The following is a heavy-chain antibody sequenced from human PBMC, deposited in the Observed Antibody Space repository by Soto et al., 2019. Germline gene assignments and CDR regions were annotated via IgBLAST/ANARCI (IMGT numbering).Heavy chain of an antibody. CDR2: FDPEDGET. J-gene: IGHJ4*02. CDR3: ATAADILTGYPFDY. V-gene: IGHV1-24*01. D-gene: IGHD3-9*01. CDR1: GYTLTELS. Sequence: ASVKVSCKVSGYTLTELSMHWVRQAPGKGLEWMGGFDPEDGETIYAQKFQGRVTMTEDTSTDTAYMELSSLRSEDTVVYYCATAADILTGYPFDYWGQGTLVTVSS.